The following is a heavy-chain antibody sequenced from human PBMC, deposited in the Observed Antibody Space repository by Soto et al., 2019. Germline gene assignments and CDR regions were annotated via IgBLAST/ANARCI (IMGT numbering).Heavy chain of an antibody. J-gene: IGHJ6*02. Sequence: HPGGSLRLSCAASGFAFSTCAMTWVRQAPGKGLEWVSVISGSGGSSYYADSVKGRFTISRDNSKNTLFLQMNGLRAEDTAVYYCAKVTKRAAAGRYEYYKYGMDVWGQGTTVTVSS. CDR2: ISGSGGSS. D-gene: IGHD6-13*01. CDR3: AKVTKRAAAGRYEYYKYGMDV. V-gene: IGHV3-23*01. CDR1: GFAFSTCA.